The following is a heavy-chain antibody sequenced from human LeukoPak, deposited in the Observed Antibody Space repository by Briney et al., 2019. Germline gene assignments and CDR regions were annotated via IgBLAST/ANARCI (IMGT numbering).Heavy chain of an antibody. CDR2: ISYDGSNK. V-gene: IGHV3-30*18. Sequence: GGSLRLSCVASGLTFGNYGMHWVRQAPGKGLEWVAVISYDGSNKYYADSVKGRFTISRDNSKNTLYLQMNSLRVEDTAVYYCAKGSMGRCSGNSCYSVYWGQGTLVTVSS. CDR1: GLTFGNYG. D-gene: IGHD5-12*01. J-gene: IGHJ4*02. CDR3: AKGSMGRCSGNSCYSVY.